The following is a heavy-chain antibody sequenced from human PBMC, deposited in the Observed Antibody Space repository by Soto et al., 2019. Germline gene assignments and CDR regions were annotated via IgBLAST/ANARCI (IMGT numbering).Heavy chain of an antibody. J-gene: IGHJ4*02. Sequence: QVQLQESGPGLVKPSETLSLTCSISGGSISDYQWSWIRQPPGKGLEWIGDIYYSGRTNYYPSLKSRIPISLDTSTKHFFLRPRSGPPAGTAVYCCAMTKGLGEIWPYFSYWGQGPLFTVSS. D-gene: IGHD3-16*01. CDR2: IYYSGRT. CDR3: AMTKGLGEIWPYFSY. V-gene: IGHV4-59*01. CDR1: GGSISDYQ.